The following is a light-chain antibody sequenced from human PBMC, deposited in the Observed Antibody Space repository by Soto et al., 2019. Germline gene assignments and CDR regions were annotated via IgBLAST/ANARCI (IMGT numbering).Light chain of an antibody. CDR1: SSDVGGYNY. V-gene: IGLV2-14*01. Sequence: QSALTQPASVSGSPGQSITISCTGTSSDVGGYNYVSWYQQHPGKAPKLMIYEVSNRPSGVSNRFSGSKSGNTASLTISGLQADDEADYYCSSYTSNSNLVVFGGGTKLTVL. CDR3: SSYTSNSNLVV. J-gene: IGLJ2*01. CDR2: EVS.